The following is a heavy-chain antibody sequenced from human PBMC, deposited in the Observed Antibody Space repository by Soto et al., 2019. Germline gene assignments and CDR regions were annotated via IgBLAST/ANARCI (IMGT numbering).Heavy chain of an antibody. J-gene: IGHJ3*02. CDR2: ISSSGSGI. CDR3: ARAYSDAFDI. V-gene: IGHV3-11*01. CDR1: GFTFSDYY. D-gene: IGHD2-15*01. Sequence: QVQLVESGGGLVKPGGSLRLSCAASGFTFSDYYMTWIRQAPGKALEWVSYISSSGSGIYYPDSVKGRFTISRDNAKKSLYLQMSSLRAEDTAVYYCARAYSDAFDIWGQGTLVTVSS.